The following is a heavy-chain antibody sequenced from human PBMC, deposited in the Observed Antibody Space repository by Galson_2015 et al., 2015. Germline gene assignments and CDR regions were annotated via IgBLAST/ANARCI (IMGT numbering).Heavy chain of an antibody. Sequence: ETLSLTCAVYGGSFSGYYWNWIRQPPGKGLEWIGEVNHSGSSNYNPSLKSRVTISVDTSNNQFSLKLNSVTAADTAVYYCARWEVTTVTKYHYWGQGTLVTVSS. CDR3: ARWEVTTVTKYHY. V-gene: IGHV4-34*01. CDR1: GGSFSGYY. J-gene: IGHJ4*02. D-gene: IGHD4-17*01. CDR2: VNHSGSS.